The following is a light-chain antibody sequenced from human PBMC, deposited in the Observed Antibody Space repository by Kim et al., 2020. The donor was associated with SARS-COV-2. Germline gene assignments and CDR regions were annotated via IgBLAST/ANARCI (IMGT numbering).Light chain of an antibody. CDR2: KAS. CDR1: QSIGNW. V-gene: IGKV1-5*03. Sequence: DIHMTQSPSTLSASVGDRVTITCRASQSIGNWLAWYQQKPGKAPKLLIYKASSLQSGVPSRFSGSESGTEFTLTVSSLQPDDFATYFCQEYNTNPWTFGQGTKVDIK. CDR3: QEYNTNPWT. J-gene: IGKJ1*01.